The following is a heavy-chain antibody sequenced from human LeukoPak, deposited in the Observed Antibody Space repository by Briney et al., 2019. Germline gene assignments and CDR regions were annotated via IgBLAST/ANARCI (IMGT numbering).Heavy chain of an antibody. Sequence: GGSLRLSCAASGFTVSSNYMSWVRQAPGKGLEWVSIIYSGGNTYYADSVKGRFTISRDNSKNTLYLQMNSLRAEDTAVYYCAKDLIAVASDYWGQGTLVTVSS. V-gene: IGHV3-53*01. CDR3: AKDLIAVASDY. J-gene: IGHJ4*02. CDR2: IYSGGNT. D-gene: IGHD6-19*01. CDR1: GFTVSSNY.